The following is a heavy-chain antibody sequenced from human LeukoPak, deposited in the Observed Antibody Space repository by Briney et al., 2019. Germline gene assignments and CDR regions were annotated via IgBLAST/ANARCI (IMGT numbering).Heavy chain of an antibody. V-gene: IGHV3-48*03. CDR3: AREIVSAVAGNFDY. J-gene: IGHJ4*02. CDR1: GFTFSNYE. Sequence: GGSLRLSCAASGFTFSNYEMNWVRQAPGKGLKWVSYISSSGSTRTYADSVKGRFTISRDNAKNSLSLEMNSLRAEDTAVYYCAREIVSAVAGNFDYWGQGTLVTVSS. CDR2: ISSSGSTR. D-gene: IGHD6-19*01.